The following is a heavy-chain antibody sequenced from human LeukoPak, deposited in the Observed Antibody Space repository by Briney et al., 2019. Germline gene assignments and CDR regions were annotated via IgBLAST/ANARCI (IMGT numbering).Heavy chain of an antibody. Sequence: SETLSLTCTVSGGPISSYYWSWIRQPPGKGLEWVGYIYYSGSTNYNPSLKSRVTISVDTSKNQFSLKLSSVTAADTAVYYCARGLGWYLVFDYRGQGTLVTVSS. J-gene: IGHJ4*02. CDR3: ARGLGWYLVFDY. CDR1: GGPISSYY. D-gene: IGHD6-19*01. V-gene: IGHV4-59*01. CDR2: IYYSGST.